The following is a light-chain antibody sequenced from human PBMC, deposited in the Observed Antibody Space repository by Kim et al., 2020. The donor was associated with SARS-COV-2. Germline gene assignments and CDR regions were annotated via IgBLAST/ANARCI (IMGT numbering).Light chain of an antibody. CDR2: EVT. V-gene: IGLV2-8*01. Sequence: GQSVSSSCTGTSSDVGDYDYVSWYQQHPGKAPKLIIYEVTKRPSGVPDRFSGSKSGNTASLTVSGLQAEDEADFYCSSYAGNNIVVFGGGTQLTVL. CDR3: SSYAGNNIVV. CDR1: SSDVGDYDY. J-gene: IGLJ2*01.